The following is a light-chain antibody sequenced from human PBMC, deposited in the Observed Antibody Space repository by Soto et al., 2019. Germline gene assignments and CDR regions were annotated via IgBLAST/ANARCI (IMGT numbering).Light chain of an antibody. V-gene: IGKV3-15*01. CDR2: DTS. CDR1: QSVSGN. Sequence: EIVMTQSPATLSVSPGERAMFSCRASQSVSGNLAWYQQKPGQAPRLLIYDTSTRATGVPARFSGSGSGTEFTLTISSLQSEDFAVYCCQQYNDWPVTFGPVTKVDIK. J-gene: IGKJ3*01. CDR3: QQYNDWPVT.